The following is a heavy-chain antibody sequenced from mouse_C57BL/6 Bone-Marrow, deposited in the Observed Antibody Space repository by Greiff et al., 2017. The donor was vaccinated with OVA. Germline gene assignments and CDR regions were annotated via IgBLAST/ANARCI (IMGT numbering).Heavy chain of an antibody. CDR1: GYTFTNYW. CDR2: IYPGGGYT. J-gene: IGHJ2*01. CDR3: ARGGAQATFDY. V-gene: IGHV1-63*01. D-gene: IGHD3-2*02. Sequence: VKLLESGAELVRPGTSVKMSCKASGYTFTNYWIGWAKQRPGHGLEWIGDIYPGGGYTNYNEKFKGKATLTADKSSSTAYMQFSSLTSEDSAIYYCARGGAQATFDYWGQGTTLTVSS.